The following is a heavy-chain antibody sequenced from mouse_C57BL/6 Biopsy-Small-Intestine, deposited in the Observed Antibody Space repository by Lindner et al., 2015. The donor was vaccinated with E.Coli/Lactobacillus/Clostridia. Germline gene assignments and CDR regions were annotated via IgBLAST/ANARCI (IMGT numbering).Heavy chain of an antibody. Sequence: VQLQESGAELVRPGASVKLSCTASGFNIKDGYMHWVKQRPEQGLEWIGWIDPENGDTEYASKFQGKATITADTSSNTAYLQLSSLTSEDTAVYYCTTNGRDYFDYGGQGTTLTVSS. J-gene: IGHJ2*01. CDR3: TTNGRDYFDY. D-gene: IGHD1-1*01. CDR1: GFNIKDGY. CDR2: IDPENGDT. V-gene: IGHV14-4*01.